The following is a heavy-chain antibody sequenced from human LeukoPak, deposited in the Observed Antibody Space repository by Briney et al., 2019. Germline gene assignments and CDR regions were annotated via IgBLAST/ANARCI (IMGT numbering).Heavy chain of an antibody. CDR2: IYHSGST. D-gene: IGHD2-15*01. CDR1: GGSISSSNW. CDR3: ARGYCSGGSCYSYYYYNYMDV. J-gene: IGHJ6*03. V-gene: IGHV4-4*02. Sequence: PSGTLSLTCAVSGGSISSSNWWSWVRQPPGKGLEWIGEIYHSGSTYYNPSLNSRVTISVDTSKNQFSLKLGSVTAADTAVYYCARGYCSGGSCYSYYYYNYMDVWGKGTTVTVSS.